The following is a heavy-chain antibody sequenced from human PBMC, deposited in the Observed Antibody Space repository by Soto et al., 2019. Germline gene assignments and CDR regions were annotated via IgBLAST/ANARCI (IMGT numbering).Heavy chain of an antibody. CDR2: IYYSGRT. CDR3: ARGRYSSSSNCFDP. V-gene: IGHV4-31*03. J-gene: IGHJ5*02. CDR1: GGSISSGGYY. Sequence: QVQLQESGPGLVKPSQTLSLTCTVSGGSISSGGYYWTWIRQHPGKGLEWIGYIYYSGRTYYNPCLKSRVTLLVDPAKNQFSLKLSFVTAADTAVYYCARGRYSSSSNCFDPCGQGTLVTVSS. D-gene: IGHD6-6*01.